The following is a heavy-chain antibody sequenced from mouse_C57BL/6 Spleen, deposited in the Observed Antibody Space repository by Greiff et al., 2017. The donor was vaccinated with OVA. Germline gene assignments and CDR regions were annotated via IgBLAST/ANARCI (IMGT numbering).Heavy chain of an antibody. J-gene: IGHJ1*03. D-gene: IGHD2-4*01. CDR1: GFTFSSYA. CDR2: ISDGGSYT. V-gene: IGHV5-4*01. Sequence: EVQVVESGGGLVKPGGSLKLSCAASGFTFSSYAMSWVRQTPEKRLEWVATISDGGSYTYYPDNVKGRFTISRDNAKNNLYLQMSHLKSEDTAMYYCARGGLRPYFDVWGTGTTVTVSS. CDR3: ARGGLRPYFDV.